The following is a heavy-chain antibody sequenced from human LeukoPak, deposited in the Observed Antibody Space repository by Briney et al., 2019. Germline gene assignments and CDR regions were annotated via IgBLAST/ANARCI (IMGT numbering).Heavy chain of an antibody. Sequence: EASVKVSCKASGGTFSSYAISWVRQAPGQGLGWMGGIIPIFGTANYAQKFQGRVTITADESTSTAYMELSSLRSEDTAVYYCARLKVGATYYFDYWGQGTLVTVSS. V-gene: IGHV1-69*13. CDR1: GGTFSSYA. J-gene: IGHJ4*02. D-gene: IGHD1-26*01. CDR3: ARLKVGATYYFDY. CDR2: IIPIFGTA.